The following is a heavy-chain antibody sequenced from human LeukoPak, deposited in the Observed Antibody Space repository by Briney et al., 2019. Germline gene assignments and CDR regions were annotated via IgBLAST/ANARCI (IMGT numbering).Heavy chain of an antibody. J-gene: IGHJ6*02. CDR1: GFTFSSYA. CDR2: IRGGDGSS. Sequence: GGSLRLSCAASGFTFSSYAMSWVRQAPGKGLEWVSAIRGGDGSSYYTDSVKGRFTISRDNSKNTLYLQMNSLRAEDTAVYYCAKADGDFDWLLLSTYYYYGMDVWGQGTTVTVSS. V-gene: IGHV3-23*01. D-gene: IGHD3-9*01. CDR3: AKADGDFDWLLLSTYYYYGMDV.